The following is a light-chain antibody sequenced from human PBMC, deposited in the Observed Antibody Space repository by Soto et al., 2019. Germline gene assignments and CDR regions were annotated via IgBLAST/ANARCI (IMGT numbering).Light chain of an antibody. V-gene: IGKV1-39*01. CDR1: QNIDNY. CDR2: TTY. J-gene: IGKJ4*01. Sequence: DIQMTQSPSSLSASVGDRVTLTCRASQNIDNYLNWYQQKPGNAPKLLIFTTYSLASGVPSRFSGGGSGRDFTLTISSLQPEDSATYFCQQRYISPLTFGGGT. CDR3: QQRYISPLT.